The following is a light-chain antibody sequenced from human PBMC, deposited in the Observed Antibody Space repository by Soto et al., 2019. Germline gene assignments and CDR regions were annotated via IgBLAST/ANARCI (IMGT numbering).Light chain of an antibody. CDR3: QQYFSYFRT. V-gene: IGKV1-8*01. J-gene: IGKJ1*01. Sequence: AIRMTQSPPSLSASIGDRVTITCRASQAISNSLAWYQQKPGKAPELMIYGATTLQSGVPLRFSGSGSGTEFTLTINCLQSEDFATYYCQQYFSYFRTFGQGTKVEIK. CDR1: QAISNS. CDR2: GAT.